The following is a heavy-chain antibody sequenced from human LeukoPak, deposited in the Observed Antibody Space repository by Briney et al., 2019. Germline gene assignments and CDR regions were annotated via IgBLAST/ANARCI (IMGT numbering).Heavy chain of an antibody. V-gene: IGHV3-21*01. CDR3: ARGDIAVVPAANYYYGMDV. D-gene: IGHD2-2*01. CDR1: GFTFSSYS. J-gene: IGHJ6*02. Sequence: GGSLRLSCAASGFTFSSYSMNWVRQAPGKGLEWVSSISSSSSYIYYADSVKGRFTISRDNAKNSLYLQMNSLRAEDTAVYYCARGDIAVVPAANYYYGMDVWGQGTTVTVSS. CDR2: ISSSSSYI.